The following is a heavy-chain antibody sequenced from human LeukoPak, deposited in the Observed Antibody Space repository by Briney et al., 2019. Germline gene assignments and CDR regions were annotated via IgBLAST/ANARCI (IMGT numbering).Heavy chain of an antibody. Sequence: ASQTLSLTCAVSGGSISSGGYSWSWIRQPPGKGLEWIGYIYHSGSTYYNPSLKSRVTISVDRSKNQFSLKLSSVTAADTAVYYCARTKGGCSGGNCPLGYWGQGTLVTVSA. CDR1: GGSISSGGYS. CDR3: ARTKGGCSGGNCPLGY. D-gene: IGHD2-15*01. CDR2: IYHSGST. J-gene: IGHJ4*02. V-gene: IGHV4-30-2*02.